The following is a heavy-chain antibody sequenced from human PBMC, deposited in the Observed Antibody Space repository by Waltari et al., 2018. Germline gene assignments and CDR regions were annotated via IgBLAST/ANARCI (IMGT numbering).Heavy chain of an antibody. CDR3: ARDPSPYGPFDY. V-gene: IGHV3-30-3*01. D-gene: IGHD2-8*01. Sequence: QVQLVESGGGVVQPGRSLRLSCAASGFTFSSYAMHWVRQAPGKGREWVAVISYDGSNKYSADSVKGRFTISRDNSKNTLYLQMNSLRAEDTAVYYCARDPSPYGPFDYWGQGTLVTVSS. J-gene: IGHJ4*02. CDR1: GFTFSSYA. CDR2: ISYDGSNK.